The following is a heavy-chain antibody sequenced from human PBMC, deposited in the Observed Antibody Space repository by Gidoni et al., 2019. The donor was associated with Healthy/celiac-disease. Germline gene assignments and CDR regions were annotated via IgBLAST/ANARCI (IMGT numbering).Heavy chain of an antibody. CDR3: AGVYAIRDYFDY. J-gene: IGHJ4*02. CDR2: ISYDGSNK. V-gene: IGHV3-30*04. CDR1: GFTFSSYA. Sequence: QVQLVESGGGVVQPGRSLRLSCAASGFTFSSYAMHWVRQAPGKGLEWVAVISYDGSNKYYADSVKGRFTISRDNSKNTLYLQMNSLRAEDTAVYYCAGVYAIRDYFDYWGQGTLVTVSS. D-gene: IGHD2-8*01.